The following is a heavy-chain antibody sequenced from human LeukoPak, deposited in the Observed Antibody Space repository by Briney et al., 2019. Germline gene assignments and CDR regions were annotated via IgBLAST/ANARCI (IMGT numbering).Heavy chain of an antibody. CDR2: ISYDGSNK. J-gene: IGHJ6*02. CDR3: AKDRGRYCSGGSCYEYYYGMDV. V-gene: IGHV3-30*18. CDR1: GFTFSSYG. Sequence: GGSLRLSCAASGFTFSSYGMHWVRQAPGKGLEWVAVISYDGSNKYYADSVKGRFTISRDNSKNTLYLQMNSLRAEDTAVYYCAKDRGRYCSGGSCYEYYYGMDVWGQGTTVTVSS. D-gene: IGHD2-15*01.